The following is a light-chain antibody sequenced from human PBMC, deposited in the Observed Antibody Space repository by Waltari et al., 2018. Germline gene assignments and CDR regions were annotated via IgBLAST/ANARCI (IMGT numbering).Light chain of an antibody. V-gene: IGLV2-14*03. Sequence: QSALTQPASVSGSPGQSITISCTGTTSDIGYYKYVSWYQQHPGKAPKLIIYDVSHRPSGVSDRSAGSKSGNTASLTISGLRAEDEADYHCSSYSISSNYYVFGTGTTVTVL. CDR1: TSDIGYYKY. CDR3: SSYSISSNYYV. CDR2: DVS. J-gene: IGLJ1*01.